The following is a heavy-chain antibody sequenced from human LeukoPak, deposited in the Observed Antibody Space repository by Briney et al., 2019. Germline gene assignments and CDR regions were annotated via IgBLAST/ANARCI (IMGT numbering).Heavy chain of an antibody. CDR3: ARHIAVAGNFDY. Sequence: SETLSLTCVVSGYSISGGYWWSWVRQPPGKGLEWIAEISHSGRTNYNPSLKSRVTISVDTSKNQFSLKLSSVTAADTAVYYCARHIAVAGNFDYWGQGTLVTVSS. D-gene: IGHD6-19*01. CDR2: ISHSGRT. J-gene: IGHJ4*02. V-gene: IGHV4-4*02. CDR1: GYSISGGYW.